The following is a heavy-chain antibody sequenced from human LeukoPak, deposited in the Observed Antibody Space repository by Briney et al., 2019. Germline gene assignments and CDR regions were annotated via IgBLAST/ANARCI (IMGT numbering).Heavy chain of an antibody. J-gene: IGHJ4*02. CDR2: ISSGTTTI. V-gene: IGHV3-48*03. CDR3: ARRYCSSTSCTLDY. CDR1: GFTFSSYE. D-gene: IGHD2-2*01. Sequence: GGSLRLSCTASGFTFSSYEMNWVRQAPGKGLEWGSYISSGTTTIYYADSVKGRYTISRDNAKNSLYLQMNSLRAEDTAVYYCARRYCSSTSCTLDYWGQGTLVTVSS.